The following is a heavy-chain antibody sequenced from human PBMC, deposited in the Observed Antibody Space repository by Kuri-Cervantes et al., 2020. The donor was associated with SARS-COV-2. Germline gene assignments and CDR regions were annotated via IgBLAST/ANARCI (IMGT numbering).Heavy chain of an antibody. CDR3: RAYCGGDCYSGVDY. V-gene: IGHV3-15*01. D-gene: IGHD2-21*02. J-gene: IGHJ4*02. CDR1: GFTFSNAW. CDR2: IKSKTDGGTT. Sequence: GGSLRLSCAASGFTFSNAWMSWVRQAPGKGLEWVGRIKSKTDGGTTDYAAPVKGRFTISRDDSKNTLYLQMNSLRAEDTAVYYCRAYCGGDCYSGVDYWGQGTLVTVSS.